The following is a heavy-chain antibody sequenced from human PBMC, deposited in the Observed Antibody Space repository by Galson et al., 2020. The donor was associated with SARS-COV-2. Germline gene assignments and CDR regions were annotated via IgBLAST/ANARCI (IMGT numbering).Heavy chain of an antibody. V-gene: IGHV4-39*01. D-gene: IGHD6-6*01. J-gene: IGHJ4*02. CDR1: GGSISSSSYY. CDR2: IYYTGST. Sequence: SETLSLTCPVSGGSISSSSYYWDWIRQVPGKGLEWIGHIYYTGSTYYDPSLKSRVTISVDTSKNQFALKLSSVTAADTAVYFCARHRSPYSSSSDTESYYFDSWGQGTLVTVSS. CDR3: ARHRSPYSSSSDTESYYFDS.